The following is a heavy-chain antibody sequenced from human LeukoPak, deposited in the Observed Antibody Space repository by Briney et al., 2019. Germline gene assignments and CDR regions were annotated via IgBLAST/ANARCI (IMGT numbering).Heavy chain of an antibody. D-gene: IGHD3-10*01. Sequence: PSETLPLTCTVSGGSISSYYWSWIRQPPGKGLEWIGYIYYSGSTNYNPSLKSRVTISVDTSKNQFSLKLSSVTAADTAVYYCARRRGGGLRETLDYWGQGTLVTVSS. CDR3: ARRRGGGLRETLDY. CDR1: GGSISSYY. V-gene: IGHV4-59*08. CDR2: IYYSGST. J-gene: IGHJ4*02.